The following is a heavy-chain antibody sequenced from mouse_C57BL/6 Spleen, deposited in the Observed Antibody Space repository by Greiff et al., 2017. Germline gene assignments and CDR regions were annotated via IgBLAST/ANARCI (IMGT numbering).Heavy chain of an antibody. CDR2: INPNNGGT. CDR3: ARRALVVAYYFDY. J-gene: IGHJ2*01. Sequence: EVKLMESGPELVKPGASVKIPCKASGYTFTDYNMDWVKQSHGKSLEWIGDINPNNGGTIYNQKFKGKATLTVDKSSSTAYMELRSLTSEDTAVYYCARRALVVAYYFDYWGQGTTLTVSS. D-gene: IGHD1-1*01. CDR1: GYTFTDYN. V-gene: IGHV1-18*01.